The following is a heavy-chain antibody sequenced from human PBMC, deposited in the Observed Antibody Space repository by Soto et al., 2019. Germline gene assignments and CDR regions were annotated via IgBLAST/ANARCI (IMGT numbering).Heavy chain of an antibody. CDR3: ARDPSPYSGREWVHY. V-gene: IGHV1-18*04. CDR2: ISAYNGNT. D-gene: IGHD3-16*01. J-gene: IGHJ4*02. Sequence: GASVKVSCKASGCTFTSYGISWVRQSAGQGVEWMGWISAYNGNTNYAQKLQGRVTMTTDTSTSTAYMELRSLRSDDTAVYYCARDPSPYSGREWVHYWGEGTPVTVSS. CDR1: GCTFTSYG.